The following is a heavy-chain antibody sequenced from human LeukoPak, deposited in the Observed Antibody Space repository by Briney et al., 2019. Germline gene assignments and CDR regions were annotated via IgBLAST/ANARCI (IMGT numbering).Heavy chain of an antibody. CDR1: GYTFTSYY. Sequence: ASVKVSCKASGYTFTSYYMHWVRQAPGQGLEWMGIINPSGGSTGYAQKFQGRVTMTRDMSTSTVYMDLSSLRSEDTAVYYCATESYSGSYLYAFDIWGQGTMVTVSS. D-gene: IGHD1-26*01. V-gene: IGHV1-46*01. J-gene: IGHJ3*02. CDR3: ATESYSGSYLYAFDI. CDR2: INPSGGST.